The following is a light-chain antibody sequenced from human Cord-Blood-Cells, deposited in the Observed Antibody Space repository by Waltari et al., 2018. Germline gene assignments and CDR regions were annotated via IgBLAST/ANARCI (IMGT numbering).Light chain of an antibody. Sequence: QSALTQPASVSGSPGQSVTISCTGTSSHVGSYNLVSWYQQHPGTAPKLMIYEGSKRPSGVSNRFSGSKSGNTASLTISGLQAEDEADYYCCSYAGSSTLVFGGGTKLTVL. CDR3: CSYAGSSTLV. CDR2: EGS. V-gene: IGLV2-23*01. CDR1: SSHVGSYNL. J-gene: IGLJ2*01.